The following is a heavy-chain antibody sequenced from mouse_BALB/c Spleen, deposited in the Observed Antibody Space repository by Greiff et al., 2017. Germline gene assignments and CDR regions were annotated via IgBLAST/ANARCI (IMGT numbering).Heavy chain of an antibody. Sequence: DVKLVESGGGLVKPGGSLKLSCAASGFTFSSYGMSWVRQTPDKRLEWVATISSGGSYTYYPDSVKGRFTISRDNAKNTLYLQMSSLKSEDTAMYYCARLGHYDYDGVMDDWGQGTSVTVSS. CDR3: ARLGHYDYDGVMDD. V-gene: IGHV5-6*03. CDR2: ISSGGSYT. J-gene: IGHJ4*01. CDR1: GFTFSSYG. D-gene: IGHD2-4*01.